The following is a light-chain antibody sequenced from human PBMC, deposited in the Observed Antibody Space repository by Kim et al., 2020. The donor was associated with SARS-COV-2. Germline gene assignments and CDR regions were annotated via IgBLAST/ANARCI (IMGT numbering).Light chain of an antibody. CDR2: KAS. J-gene: IGKJ1*01. Sequence: DIQMNQSPSTLSASVGDRVTITCRASESISSRLAWYQQKSVKAPQLVIYKASTLESGVPSRFSGSGSGTEFTLTINSLQPDDFATYYCHQFNDYPWTFGQGTKVDIK. CDR3: HQFNDYPWT. V-gene: IGKV1-5*03. CDR1: ESISSR.